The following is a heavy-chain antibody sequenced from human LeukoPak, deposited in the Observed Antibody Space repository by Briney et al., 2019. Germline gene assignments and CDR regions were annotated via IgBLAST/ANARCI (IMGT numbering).Heavy chain of an antibody. CDR2: INPNSGGT. D-gene: IGHD2-15*01. J-gene: IGHJ4*02. CDR1: GYTFTGYY. CDR3: ARDRGRAYCSGGSCYSGY. V-gene: IGHV1-2*02. Sequence: GASVKVSCKASGYTFTGYYMHWVRQAPGQGLEWMGWINPNSGGTNYAQKFQGRVTMTTDTSTSTAYMELRSLRSDDTAVYYCARDRGRAYCSGGSCYSGYWGQGTLVTVSS.